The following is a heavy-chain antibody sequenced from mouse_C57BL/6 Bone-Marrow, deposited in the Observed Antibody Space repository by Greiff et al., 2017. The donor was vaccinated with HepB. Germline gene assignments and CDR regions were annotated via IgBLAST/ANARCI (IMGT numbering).Heavy chain of an antibody. CDR1: GYTFTEYT. V-gene: IGHV1-62-2*01. CDR2: FYPGSGSI. CDR3: ARHEEGYDGYYFYAMDY. D-gene: IGHD2-3*01. J-gene: IGHJ4*01. Sequence: QVQLQQSGAELVKPGASVKLSCKASGYTFTEYTIHWVKQRSGQGLEWIGWFYPGSGSIKYNEKFKDKATLTADKSSSTVYMELSRLTSEDSAVYFCARHEEGYDGYYFYAMDYWGQGTSVTVSS.